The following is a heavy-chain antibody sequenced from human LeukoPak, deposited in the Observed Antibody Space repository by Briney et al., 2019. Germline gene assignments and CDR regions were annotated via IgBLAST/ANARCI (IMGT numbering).Heavy chain of an antibody. Sequence: ASVKVSCKASGYTFTSYDINWVRQATGQGLEWMGWMNPNSGNTGYAQKFQGRVTMTRNTSISTAYMELSSLRSEDTAVYYCARGRKCSGGSPPVSCYWFDPWGQGTLVTVSS. CDR1: GYTFTSYD. D-gene: IGHD2-15*01. V-gene: IGHV1-8*01. J-gene: IGHJ5*02. CDR3: ARGRKCSGGSPPVSCYWFDP. CDR2: MNPNSGNT.